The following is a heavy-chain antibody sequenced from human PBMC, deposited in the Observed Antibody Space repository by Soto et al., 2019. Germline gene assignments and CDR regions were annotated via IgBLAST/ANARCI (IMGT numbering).Heavy chain of an antibody. CDR2: IFYSGST. CDR1: GGSISNYY. CDR3: ARSSTSANYFDY. D-gene: IGHD2-2*01. V-gene: IGHV4-59*08. J-gene: IGHJ4*02. Sequence: SETLSLTCTVSGGSISNYYWTWIRQPPGKGLEWIGYIFYSGSTNYNPSLKSRVTISVDTSKNQFSLKLSSVTAADTAVYYCARSSTSANYFDYWGQGTLVTVSS.